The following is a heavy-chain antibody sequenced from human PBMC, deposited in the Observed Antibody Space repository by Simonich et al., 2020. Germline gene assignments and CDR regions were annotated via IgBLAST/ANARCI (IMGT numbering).Heavy chain of an antibody. V-gene: IGHV2-5*01. J-gene: IGHJ3*02. CDR1: GFSLSTSGVG. CDR2: IYWNDDK. Sequence: QITLKESGPTLVKPTQTLTLNCTFSGFSLSTSGVGVGWISQPPGKALEWLALIYWNDDKRYSPSLKSRLTITKDTSKNQVVLTMTNMDPVDTATYYCAHRRVAFDIWGQGTMVTVSS. CDR3: AHRRVAFDI.